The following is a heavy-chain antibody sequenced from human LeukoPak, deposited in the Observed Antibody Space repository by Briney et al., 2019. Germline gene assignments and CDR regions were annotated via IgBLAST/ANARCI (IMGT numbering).Heavy chain of an antibody. J-gene: IGHJ4*02. D-gene: IGHD3-22*01. CDR3: ARWGKYYYDSSGHYY. CDR1: GYTFTGYY. CDR2: IHPNSGGT. V-gene: IGHV1-2*02. Sequence: ASVKVSCTASGYTFTGYYMHWVRQAPGQGLEWMGWIHPNSGGTKYAQRFQGRVTVTRDTSISTVYMELSRLRSDDTAVYYCARWGKYYYDSSGHYYWGQGTLVSVSS.